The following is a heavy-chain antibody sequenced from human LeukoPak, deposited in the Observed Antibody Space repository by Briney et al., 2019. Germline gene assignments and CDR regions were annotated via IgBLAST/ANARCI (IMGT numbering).Heavy chain of an antibody. V-gene: IGHV3-23*01. CDR3: GKGRAVVGAAGPDH. CDR1: GFTFSGFA. CDR2: ISAGSTNK. D-gene: IGHD2-15*01. Sequence: PGGSLRLSCVASGFTFSGFAMIWVRQVPGKGLEWVSSISAGSTNKYYADSVKGRFTISRDNSKHTLYLQMNSLRAEDTAIYYCGKGRAVVGAAGPDHWGQGTLVTVSS. J-gene: IGHJ4*02.